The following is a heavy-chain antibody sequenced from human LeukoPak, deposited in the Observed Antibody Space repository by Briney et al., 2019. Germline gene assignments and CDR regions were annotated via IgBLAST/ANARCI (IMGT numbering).Heavy chain of an antibody. Sequence: SETLSLTCAVYGGSFSGYYWSWIRQPPGKGLEWIGEINHSGSTNYNPSLKSRVTISVDTSKNQFSLKLSSVTAADTAVYYCARRGRGYYDSSGYYPDYWGQGTLVTVSS. CDR1: GGSFSGYY. D-gene: IGHD3-22*01. CDR2: INHSGST. V-gene: IGHV4-34*01. CDR3: ARRGRGYYDSSGYYPDY. J-gene: IGHJ4*02.